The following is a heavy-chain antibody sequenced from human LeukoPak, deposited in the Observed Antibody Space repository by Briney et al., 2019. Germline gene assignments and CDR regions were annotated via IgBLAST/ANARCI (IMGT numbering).Heavy chain of an antibody. Sequence: GGSLRLSCAASGFTFSDYALHWVRLAPGKGLEWVAIISNDGTNQYYADSVKGRFTVSRDNSKNTLYLQMNSLRAEDTAVYYCVRGAYSSSWLNFDYWGQGTLVTVSS. J-gene: IGHJ4*02. CDR3: VRGAYSSSWLNFDY. CDR2: ISNDGTNQ. D-gene: IGHD6-13*01. V-gene: IGHV3-30*04. CDR1: GFTFSDYA.